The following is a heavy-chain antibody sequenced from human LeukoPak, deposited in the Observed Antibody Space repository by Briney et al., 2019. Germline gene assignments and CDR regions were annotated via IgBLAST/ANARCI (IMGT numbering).Heavy chain of an antibody. J-gene: IGHJ4*02. Sequence: SATLSLTCTVSGGSISSSSYYWGWIRQPPAKGLEWIGSIYYSGSTYYNPSLKSRVTISVDTSKNQFSLKLSSVTAADTAVYYCASRSAAGRQPFDYWGQGTLVTVSS. CDR2: IYYSGST. CDR1: GGSISSSSYY. D-gene: IGHD6-13*01. CDR3: ASRSAAGRQPFDY. V-gene: IGHV4-39*01.